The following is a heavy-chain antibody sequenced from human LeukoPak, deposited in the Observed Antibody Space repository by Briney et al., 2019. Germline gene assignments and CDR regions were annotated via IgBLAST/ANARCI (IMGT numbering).Heavy chain of an antibody. CDR2: VWFDGTSK. D-gene: IGHD4-17*01. CDR3: ARLYGGYGDYYFDY. CDR1: GFTFTNHG. J-gene: IGHJ4*02. V-gene: IGHV3-33*01. Sequence: TGGSLRLSCAASGFTFTNHGMHWVRQAPGKGLEWVAVVWFDGTSKYYADSVKGRFTISRDNTKNTLYLQMNSLRAEDTAVYYCARLYGGYGDYYFDYWGQGTLVTVSS.